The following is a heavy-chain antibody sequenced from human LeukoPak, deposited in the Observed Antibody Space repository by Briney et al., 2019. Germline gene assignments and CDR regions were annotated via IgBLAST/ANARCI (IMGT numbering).Heavy chain of an antibody. CDR1: GFTFSNYW. D-gene: IGHD5-18*01. J-gene: IGHJ4*02. V-gene: IGHV3-74*01. CDR3: AREGRGYSYAFEY. CDR2: INSDGSST. Sequence: PGGSLTLSCAPSGFTFSNYWMHWVRQAPGKGLVWVSRINSDGSSTTYADSVKGRFTISRDNGQNTLYLQMNSLRAEDTAVYYCAREGRGYSYAFEYWGQGTLVTVSS.